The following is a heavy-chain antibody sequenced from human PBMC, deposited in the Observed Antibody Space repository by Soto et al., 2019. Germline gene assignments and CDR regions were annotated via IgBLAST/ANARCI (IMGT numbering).Heavy chain of an antibody. CDR1: GYTFTSYD. CDR2: MNLNSGNT. Sequence: GASVKVSCKASGYTFTSYDINWVRQATGQGLEWMGWMNLNSGNTGYAQKFQGRVTMTRNTSISTAYMELSSLRSEDTAVYYCARHGVLNYDFWSGYLGTNYYYGMDVWGQGPPITFSS. V-gene: IGHV1-8*01. CDR3: ARHGVLNYDFWSGYLGTNYYYGMDV. D-gene: IGHD3-3*01. J-gene: IGHJ6*02.